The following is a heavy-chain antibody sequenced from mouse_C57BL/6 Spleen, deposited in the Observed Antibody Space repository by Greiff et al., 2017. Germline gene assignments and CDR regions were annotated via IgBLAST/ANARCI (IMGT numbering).Heavy chain of an antibody. CDR2: INPGSGGT. D-gene: IGHD2-4*01. CDR3: AREGLRRAMDY. J-gene: IGHJ4*01. Sequence: QVQLKQSGAELVRPGTSVKVSCKASGYAFTNYLIEWVKQRPGQGLEWIGVINPGSGGTNYNEKFKGKATLTADKSSSTAYMQLSSLTSEDSAVXCCAREGLRRAMDYWGQGTSVTVSS. V-gene: IGHV1-54*01. CDR1: GYAFTNYL.